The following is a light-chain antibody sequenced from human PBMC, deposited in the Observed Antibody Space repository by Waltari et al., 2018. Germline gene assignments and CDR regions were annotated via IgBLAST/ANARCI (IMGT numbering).Light chain of an antibody. CDR3: QQYNNWPPHT. CDR1: QSVSTN. J-gene: IGKJ2*01. CDR2: GAS. Sequence: EIVMTQSPATLSVSPGERATLSCRASQSVSTNLAWFQQKPGQAPRLLISGASTRATGIPARFSGSGSGTEFTLTISSLQSEDFAVYYCQQYNNWPPHTFGQGTKVEIK. V-gene: IGKV3-15*01.